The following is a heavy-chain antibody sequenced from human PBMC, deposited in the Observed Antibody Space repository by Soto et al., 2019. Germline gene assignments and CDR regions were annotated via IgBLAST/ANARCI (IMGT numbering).Heavy chain of an antibody. CDR1: GYTFTSYD. D-gene: IGHD2-15*01. CDR3: ASGYRFHCRGGSCYSGLPSEFDY. J-gene: IGHJ4*02. Sequence: QVQLVQSGPEVKKPGASVKVSCKASGYTFTSYDINWVRQATGQGLEWMGWMNPNSGNTGYAQKFQGRVTMTRNTSISTAYMELSSLRSEDTAVYYCASGYRFHCRGGSCYSGLPSEFDYWGQGTLVTVSS. V-gene: IGHV1-8*01. CDR2: MNPNSGNT.